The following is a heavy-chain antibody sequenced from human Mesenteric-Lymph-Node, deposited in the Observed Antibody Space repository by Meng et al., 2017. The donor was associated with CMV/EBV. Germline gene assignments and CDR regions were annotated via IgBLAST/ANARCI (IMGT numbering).Heavy chain of an antibody. D-gene: IGHD6-19*01. CDR2: VFRTGST. J-gene: IGHJ4*02. Sequence: SETLSLTCSVSGYSVSSGYYWGWIRQPPGKGLEWIGSVFRTGSTYYNPSLRSRVTVFLDTSMSQVSLTLTSVTAADTAVYYCAAEVPVGAGGWRDYFDYWGPGRLVTVSS. CDR3: AAEVPVGAGGWRDYFDY. V-gene: IGHV4-38-2*02. CDR1: GYSVSSGYY.